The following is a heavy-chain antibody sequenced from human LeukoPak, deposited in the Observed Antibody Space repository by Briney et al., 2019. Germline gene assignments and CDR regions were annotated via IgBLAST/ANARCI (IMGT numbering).Heavy chain of an antibody. Sequence: PSETLSLTCTVSGAAISDYFWSWIRQPAGKDLEWIGRISTTGSTYFNPSLQSRVRMSVDSSKTRFSLRLSSVTAADTAVYFCARSPSTIGWNWGYYFDFWGQGHLVTVSS. CDR2: ISTTGST. D-gene: IGHD1-7*01. CDR3: ARSPSTIGWNWGYYFDF. V-gene: IGHV4-4*07. J-gene: IGHJ4*02. CDR1: GAAISDYF.